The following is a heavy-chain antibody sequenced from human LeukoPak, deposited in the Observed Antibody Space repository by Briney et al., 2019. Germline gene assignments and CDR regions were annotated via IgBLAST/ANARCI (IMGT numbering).Heavy chain of an antibody. Sequence: ASVKVSCKASGYTSTSYGISWVRQAPGQGLEWMGWISAYNGNTNYAQKLQGRVTMTTDTSTSTAYMELRSLRSDDTAVYYCARDLYSSSNEYFQHWGQGTLVTVSS. CDR2: ISAYNGNT. J-gene: IGHJ1*01. D-gene: IGHD6-6*01. CDR3: ARDLYSSSNEYFQH. V-gene: IGHV1-18*01. CDR1: GYTSTSYG.